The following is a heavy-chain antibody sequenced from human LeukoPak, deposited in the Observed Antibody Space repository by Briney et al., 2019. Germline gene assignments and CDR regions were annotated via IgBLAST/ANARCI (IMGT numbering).Heavy chain of an antibody. V-gene: IGHV4-4*02. CDR2: ISLSGVT. CDR1: GGSISSTNW. Sequence: ASETLSLTCGVSGGSISSTNWWSWVRQPPRQGLEWIGEISLSGVTNYNPSLKSRVTMSLDRSKNHLSLTLTSVTAADTAVYYCSRESGAFSPFGYWGQGTLVTVSS. CDR3: SRESGAFSPFGY. D-gene: IGHD1-26*01. J-gene: IGHJ4*02.